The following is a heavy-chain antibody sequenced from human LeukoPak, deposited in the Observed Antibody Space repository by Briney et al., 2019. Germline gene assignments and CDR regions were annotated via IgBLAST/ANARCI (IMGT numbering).Heavy chain of an antibody. CDR2: ISYDGSNK. Sequence: GGSLRLSCAASGFTFSSYAMHWVRQAPGKGLEWVAVISYDGSNKYYADSVKGRFTISRDNSKNTLYLQMNSLRAEDTAVYYCAKDPNYYGSGSHPFDYWGQGTLVTVSS. D-gene: IGHD3-10*01. J-gene: IGHJ4*02. CDR1: GFTFSSYA. CDR3: AKDPNYYGSGSHPFDY. V-gene: IGHV3-30-3*01.